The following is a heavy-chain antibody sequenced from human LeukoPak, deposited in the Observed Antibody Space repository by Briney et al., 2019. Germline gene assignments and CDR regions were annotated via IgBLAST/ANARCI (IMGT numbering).Heavy chain of an antibody. Sequence: GKSLRLSCAASGFTFSNYGMHWVRQAPGKGLEWVAVIFYDGSNKHYAESVKGRFTISRDNSKNTVRLQMDSLRAEDTAVYYCARDQAFYFSYVDYWGQGSLVTVSS. J-gene: IGHJ4*02. CDR1: GFTFSNYG. CDR3: ARDQAFYFSYVDY. CDR2: IFYDGSNK. V-gene: IGHV3-33*01. D-gene: IGHD2/OR15-2a*01.